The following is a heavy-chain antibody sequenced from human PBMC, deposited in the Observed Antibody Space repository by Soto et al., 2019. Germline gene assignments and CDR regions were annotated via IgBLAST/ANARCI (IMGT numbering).Heavy chain of an antibody. Sequence: QVQLEQSGAEVKKPGSSLKVSCKATGGTFSNYAISWVRQAPGQGLEWMAGIIPVYGTPSYAQRFQDRVTIIADESTTTAYMEVHSLRSEDTAIYYCSIVTAYGMDVWGPGNTVIVSS. CDR2: IIPVYGTP. D-gene: IGHD2-15*01. CDR3: SIVTAYGMDV. V-gene: IGHV1-69*01. CDR1: GGTFSNYA. J-gene: IGHJ6*02.